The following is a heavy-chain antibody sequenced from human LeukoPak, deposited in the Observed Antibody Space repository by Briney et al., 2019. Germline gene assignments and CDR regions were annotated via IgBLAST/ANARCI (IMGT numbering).Heavy chain of an antibody. D-gene: IGHD3-22*01. V-gene: IGHV4-34*01. CDR3: ALAQHYYDSSGYYLDHWYFDL. CDR2: INHSGST. Sequence: SETLSLTCAVYGGSFSGYYWSWIRQPPGKGLEWIGEINHSGSTNYNPSLKSRVTISVGTPKNQFSLKLSSVTAADTAVYYCALAQHYYDSSGYYLDHWYFDLWGRGTLVTVSS. CDR1: GGSFSGYY. J-gene: IGHJ2*01.